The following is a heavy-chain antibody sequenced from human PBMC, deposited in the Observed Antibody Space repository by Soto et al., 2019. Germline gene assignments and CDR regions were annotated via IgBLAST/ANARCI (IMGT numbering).Heavy chain of an antibody. CDR1: GGSISSGGYY. Sequence: QLQLQEAGPGLVKPSQTLSLTCTVSGGSISSGGYYWNWIRQHPGKGLEWIGYINNSGSTFYNPSLKGRGTISVGTSSNQFSLKVTSVTAADTAVYYCARGTTSLAFWGQGLLVTVSS. J-gene: IGHJ4*02. CDR3: ARGTTSLAF. V-gene: IGHV4-31*03. D-gene: IGHD3-10*01. CDR2: INNSGST.